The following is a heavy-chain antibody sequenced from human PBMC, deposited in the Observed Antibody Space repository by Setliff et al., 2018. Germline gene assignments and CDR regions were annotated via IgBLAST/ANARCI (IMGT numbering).Heavy chain of an antibody. J-gene: IGHJ6*02. CDR3: ARAQTSHYYYYYGMDV. Sequence: TLSLTCTVSGGSISSSSYYWGWIRQPPGKGLEWIGSIYYSGSTYYNPSLKSRVTISVDTSKNQFSLKLSSVTAADTAVYYCARAQTSHYYYYYGMDVWGQGTTVTVSS. CDR2: IYYSGST. CDR1: GGSISSSSYY. V-gene: IGHV4-39*07.